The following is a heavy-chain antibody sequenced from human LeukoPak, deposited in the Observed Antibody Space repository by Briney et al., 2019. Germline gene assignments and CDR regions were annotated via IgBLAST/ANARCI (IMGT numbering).Heavy chain of an antibody. J-gene: IGHJ6*02. CDR3: ARSLGVTITQYGMDV. V-gene: IGHV4-61*02. CDR1: GGSISSGSYY. CDR2: IYTSGST. D-gene: IGHD5-12*01. Sequence: SETLSLTCTVSGGSISSGSYYWSWIRQPAGKGLEWIGRIYTSGSTNYNPSLKSRVNISVDTSKNQFSLKLSSVTAADTAVYYCARSLGVTITQYGMDVWGQGTTVTVSS.